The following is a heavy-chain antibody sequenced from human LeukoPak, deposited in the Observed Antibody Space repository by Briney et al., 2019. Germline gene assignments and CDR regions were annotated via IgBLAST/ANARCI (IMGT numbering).Heavy chain of an antibody. CDR2: IYYSGST. V-gene: IGHV4-59*01. Sequence: SETLSLTCTVSGGSISSYYWSWIRQPPGKGLEWIGYIYYSGSTNYNPSLKSRVTISVDTSKNQFSLKLSSVTAADTAVYYCAREYYDYVWGSYRHSGIFDYWGQGTLVTVSS. CDR1: GGSISSYY. D-gene: IGHD3-16*02. CDR3: AREYYDYVWGSYRHSGIFDY. J-gene: IGHJ4*02.